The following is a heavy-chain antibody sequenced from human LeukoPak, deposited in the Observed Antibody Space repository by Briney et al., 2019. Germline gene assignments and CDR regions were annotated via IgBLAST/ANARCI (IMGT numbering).Heavy chain of an antibody. Sequence: SETLSLXCTVSGGSISSSSYYWGWIRQPPGKGPEWIGSIYYSGSTYYNPSLKSRVTISVDTSKNQFSLKLSSVTAADTAVYYCARHGDQLPYTNFDYWGQGTLVTVSS. D-gene: IGHD2-2*02. CDR3: ARHGDQLPYTNFDY. CDR1: GGSISSSSYY. CDR2: IYYSGST. J-gene: IGHJ4*02. V-gene: IGHV4-39*01.